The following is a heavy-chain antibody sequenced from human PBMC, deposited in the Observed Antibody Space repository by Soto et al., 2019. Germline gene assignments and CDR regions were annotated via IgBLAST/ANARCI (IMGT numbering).Heavy chain of an antibody. CDR3: ARTYYYDSSGTENWFDT. V-gene: IGHV4-61*01. D-gene: IGHD3-22*01. J-gene: IGHJ5*02. CDR2: IYYSGST. CDR1: GGSVSSGSYY. Sequence: SETLSLTCTVSGGSVSSGSYYWSWIRQPPGKGLEWIGYIYYSGSTNYNPSLKSRVTISVDTSKNQFSLKLSSVTAADTAVYYCARTYYYDSSGTENWFDTWGQGTLVTVSS.